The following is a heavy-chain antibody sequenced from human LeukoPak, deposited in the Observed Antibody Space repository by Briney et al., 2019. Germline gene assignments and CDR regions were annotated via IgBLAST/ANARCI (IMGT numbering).Heavy chain of an antibody. CDR2: IYYSGNT. V-gene: IGHV4-39*07. D-gene: IGHD3-22*01. CDR3: ARAPHFFDTSGSRYYFDY. CDR1: GGSISSHSYY. J-gene: IGHJ4*02. Sequence: PSETLTLTCTVSGGSISSHSYYWGWIRQPPGKGLEWIGSIYYSGNTYYNPSLKSRVTISVDTSKNQFSLNLSSVTAADTAVYFCARAPHFFDTSGSRYYFDYWGQGALVTVSS.